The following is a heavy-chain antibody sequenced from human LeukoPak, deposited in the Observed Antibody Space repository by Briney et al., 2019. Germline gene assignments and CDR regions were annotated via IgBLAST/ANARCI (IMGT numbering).Heavy chain of an antibody. CDR2: IRNKATSYTT. Sequence: GGSLRLSCAASGFTFSDHYMDWVRQAPGTGLERVGRIRNKATSYTTEYTASVKGRFTISRDDSKNSLYLQMNSLKTEDTAVYYCARVGDYYDSNGYSVDAFDIWGQGTMVTVSS. J-gene: IGHJ3*02. V-gene: IGHV3-72*01. CDR3: ARVGDYYDSNGYSVDAFDI. CDR1: GFTFSDHY. D-gene: IGHD3-22*01.